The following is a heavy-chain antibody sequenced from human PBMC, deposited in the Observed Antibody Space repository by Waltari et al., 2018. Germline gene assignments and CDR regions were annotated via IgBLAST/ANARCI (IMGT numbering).Heavy chain of an antibody. CDR3: AKVSGFRGDDYGDYNYGMDV. J-gene: IGHJ6*02. CDR2: ISGSGGST. CDR1: GFTFSSYA. V-gene: IGHV3-23*01. Sequence: EVQLLESGGGLVQPGGSLRLSCAASGFTFSSYAMSWVRQAPGKGLGWVSAISGSGGSTYYADSVKGRFTISRDNSKNTLYLQMNSLRAEDTAVYYCAKVSGFRGDDYGDYNYGMDVWGQGTTVTVSS. D-gene: IGHD4-17*01.